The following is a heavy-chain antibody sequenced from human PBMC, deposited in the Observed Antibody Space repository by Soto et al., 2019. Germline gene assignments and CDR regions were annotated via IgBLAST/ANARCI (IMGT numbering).Heavy chain of an antibody. CDR3: ARGYNWNDGRGNAFDI. J-gene: IGHJ3*02. V-gene: IGHV1-2*04. Sequence: ASVKVSCKASGYTFTGYYMHWGRQAPGQGLEWMGWINPNSGGTNYAQKFQGWVTMTRDTSISTAYMELSRLRSDDTAVYYCARGYNWNDGRGNAFDIWGQGTMVTVSS. D-gene: IGHD1-1*01. CDR1: GYTFTGYY. CDR2: INPNSGGT.